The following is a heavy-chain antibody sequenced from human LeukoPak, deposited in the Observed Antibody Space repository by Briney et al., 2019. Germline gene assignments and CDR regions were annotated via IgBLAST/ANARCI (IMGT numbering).Heavy chain of an antibody. CDR2: IYHSGST. CDR1: GYSISSGYY. V-gene: IGHV4-38-2*02. J-gene: IGHJ4*02. D-gene: IGHD6-19*01. CDR3: ARALYSSGWGYFDY. Sequence: SETLSLTCTISGYSISSGYYWGWIRQPPGKGLEWIGGIYHSGSTYYNPSLKSRVTISLDTSENQFSLKLSSVTAADTAVYYCARALYSSGWGYFDYWGQGTLVTVSS.